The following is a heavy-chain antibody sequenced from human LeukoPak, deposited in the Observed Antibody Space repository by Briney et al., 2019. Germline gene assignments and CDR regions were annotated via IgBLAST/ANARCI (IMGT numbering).Heavy chain of an antibody. V-gene: IGHV3-53*01. CDR2: IYSGGNT. D-gene: IGHD4-17*01. Sequence: PGGSLRLSCVASGFTFSSHWMSWVRQAPGKGLEWVSLIYSGGNTYYADSVKGRFTISRDNSKNTLYLQMNSLRAEDTAVYFCARMAWDGDYVDGYWGQGTLVTVSS. CDR3: ARMAWDGDYVDGY. J-gene: IGHJ4*02. CDR1: GFTFSSHW.